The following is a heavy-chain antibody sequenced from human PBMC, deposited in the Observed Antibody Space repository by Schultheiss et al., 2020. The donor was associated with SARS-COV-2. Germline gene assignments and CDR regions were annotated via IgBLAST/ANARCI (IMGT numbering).Heavy chain of an antibody. V-gene: IGHV3-23*01. CDR3: ARAQDTAMAYDY. D-gene: IGHD5-18*01. Sequence: GGSLRLSCAASGFTFSSYSMNWVRQAPGKGLEWVSAISGSGGSTYYADSVKGRFTISRDNSKNTLYLQMNSLRAEDTAVYYCARAQDTAMAYDYWGQGTLVTVSS. CDR1: GFTFSSYS. CDR2: ISGSGGST. J-gene: IGHJ4*02.